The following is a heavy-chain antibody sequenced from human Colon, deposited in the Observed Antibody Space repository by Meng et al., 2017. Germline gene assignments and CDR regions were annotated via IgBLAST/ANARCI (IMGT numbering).Heavy chain of an antibody. CDR1: GLTFRRYA. Sequence: GGSLRLSCVASGLTFRRYAMHWVRQAPGKGLEWVAVIAYDGGHKDYADSVKGRFTISRDNSLNTLYLQMNSLRAEDTAVYYCARDYNDGSGRFDYWGQGTLVTVSS. CDR3: ARDYNDGSGRFDY. V-gene: IGHV3-30*01. D-gene: IGHD3-22*01. CDR2: IAYDGGHK. J-gene: IGHJ4*02.